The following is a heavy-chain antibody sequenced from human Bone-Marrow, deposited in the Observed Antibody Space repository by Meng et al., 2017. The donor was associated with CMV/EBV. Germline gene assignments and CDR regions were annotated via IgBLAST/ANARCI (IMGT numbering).Heavy chain of an antibody. CDR2: IYYSGST. Sequence: SETLSLTCTVSGGSISSSRYYWGWIRQPPGKGLEWIGTIYYSGSTYYNPSLKSRVTISVDTSKNQFSLKLSSVTAEDTAVYYCARGISWGQGTLVTVSS. CDR1: GGSISSSRYY. V-gene: IGHV4-39*07. CDR3: ARGIS. J-gene: IGHJ5*02. D-gene: IGHD3-3*01.